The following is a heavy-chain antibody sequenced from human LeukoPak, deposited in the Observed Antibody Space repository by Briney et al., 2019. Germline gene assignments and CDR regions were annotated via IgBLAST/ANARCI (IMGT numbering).Heavy chain of an antibody. D-gene: IGHD4-23*01. V-gene: IGHV4-39*07. CDR2: IYYSGST. J-gene: IGHJ6*02. CDR1: GGSISSSSYY. Sequence: SETLSLTCTVSGGSISSSSYYWGWIRQPPGKGLEWIGSIYYSGSTYYNPSLKSRVTTSVDTSKNQFSLKLSSVTAADTAVYYCARDVTVVTPGYYYYYGMDVWGQGTTVTVSS. CDR3: ARDVTVVTPGYYYYYGMDV.